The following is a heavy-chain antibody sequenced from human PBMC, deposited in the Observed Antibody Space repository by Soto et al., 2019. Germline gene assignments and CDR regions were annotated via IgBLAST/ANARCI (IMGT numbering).Heavy chain of an antibody. CDR2: ISGSGGTT. Sequence: GGSLRLSCAASGFTFSNYAMSWVRQAPGRGLEWVSGISGSGGTTYYADAVKGRVTISRDNSKNTLYLQMNSLRAEDTAVYYCATRAYYDSSGYYEYYFDYWGQGTLVIVSS. J-gene: IGHJ4*02. V-gene: IGHV3-23*01. CDR1: GFTFSNYA. D-gene: IGHD3-22*01. CDR3: ATRAYYDSSGYYEYYFDY.